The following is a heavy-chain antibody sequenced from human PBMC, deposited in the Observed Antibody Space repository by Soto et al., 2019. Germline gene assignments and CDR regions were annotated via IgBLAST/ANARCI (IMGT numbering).Heavy chain of an antibody. CDR2: ISYDGSNK. Sequence: GGSLRLSCAASGFTFSSYAMHWVRQTPGKGLEWVAVISYDGSNKYYADSVKGRFTISRDNSKNTLYLQMNSLRAEDTAVYYCARGSSITRVRGVMGDIDYWGQGTLVTVSS. CDR1: GFTFSSYA. J-gene: IGHJ4*02. D-gene: IGHD3-10*01. V-gene: IGHV3-30*04. CDR3: ARGSSITRVRGVMGDIDY.